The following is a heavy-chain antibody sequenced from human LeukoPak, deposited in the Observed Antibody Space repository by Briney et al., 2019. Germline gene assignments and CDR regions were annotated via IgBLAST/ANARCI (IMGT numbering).Heavy chain of an antibody. V-gene: IGHV4-34*01. CDR3: ARRRDGYNRGPFDY. D-gene: IGHD5-24*01. J-gene: IGHJ4*02. Sequence: SETLSLTCAVYGGSFSGYYWSWIRQPPGKGLEWIGEINHSGSTNYNPSLKSRVTISVDTSKNQFPLKLSSVTAADTAVYYCARRRDGYNRGPFDYWGQGTLVTVSS. CDR2: INHSGST. CDR1: GGSFSGYY.